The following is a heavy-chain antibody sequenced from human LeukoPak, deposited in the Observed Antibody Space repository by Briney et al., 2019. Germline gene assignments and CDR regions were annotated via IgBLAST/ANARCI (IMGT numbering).Heavy chain of an antibody. J-gene: IGHJ6*03. D-gene: IGHD6-19*01. CDR1: GGSISSYY. Sequence: AETLSLTCTVSGGSISSYYWSWIRQLPGKGLEWIGYIYYSGSTNYNPSLKSRVTISVDTSKNQFSLKLSSVTAADTAVYYCARGGSSGWSRGYMDVWGKGTTVTISS. CDR3: ARGGSSGWSRGYMDV. CDR2: IYYSGST. V-gene: IGHV4-59*01.